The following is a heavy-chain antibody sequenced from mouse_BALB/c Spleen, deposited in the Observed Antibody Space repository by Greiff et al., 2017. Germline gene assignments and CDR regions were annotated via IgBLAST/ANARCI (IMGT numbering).Heavy chain of an antibody. CDR2: IYPGDGDT. J-gene: IGHJ2*01. V-gene: IGHV1-80*01. D-gene: IGHD2-3*01. Sequence: QVHVKQSGAELVRPGSSVKISCKASGYAFSSYWMNWVKQRPGQGLEWIGQIYPGDGDTNYNGKFKGKATLTADKSSSTAYMQLSSLTSEDSAVYFCARGDGYYDWGQGTTLTVSS. CDR3: ARGDGYYD. CDR1: GYAFSSYW.